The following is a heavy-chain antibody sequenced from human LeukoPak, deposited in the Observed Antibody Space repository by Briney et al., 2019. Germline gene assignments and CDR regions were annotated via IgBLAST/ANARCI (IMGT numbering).Heavy chain of an antibody. CDR3: ASHSSGFFSSDY. J-gene: IGHJ4*02. V-gene: IGHV4-39*07. Sequence: SETLSLTCTVSGGSTSSSSYYWGWIRQPPGKGLEWIGSIYYSGSTYYNPSLKSRVTISVDTSKNQFSLKLSSVTAADTAVYYCASHSSGFFSSDYWGQGTLVTVSS. CDR2: IYYSGST. CDR1: GGSTSSSSYY. D-gene: IGHD6-19*01.